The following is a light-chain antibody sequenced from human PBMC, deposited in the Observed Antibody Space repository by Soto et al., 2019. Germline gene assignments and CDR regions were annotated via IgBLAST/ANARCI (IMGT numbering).Light chain of an antibody. CDR2: AAS. Sequence: DIQMTQSPSSLSASVGDRVIITCRASQTISSHLNWYQQKPGKAPNLLVYAASSVQSGVPSRFTGSGSGTDFTLTISSLQPEDFATYFCQQSYTTPITFGQGTRL. J-gene: IGKJ5*01. CDR1: QTISSH. CDR3: QQSYTTPIT. V-gene: IGKV1-39*01.